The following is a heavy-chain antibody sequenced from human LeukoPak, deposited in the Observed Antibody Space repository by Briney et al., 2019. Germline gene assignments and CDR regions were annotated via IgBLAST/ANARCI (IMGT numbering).Heavy chain of an antibody. Sequence: RASVKVSCMASGYTFTSYGITWVRQAPGQGLEWMGWISPYNGNTNYAQKLQGRVTMTTDTSTSIAYMELRSLISDDTAVYYCARDLFSGSYGDSWGQGTLVTVSS. V-gene: IGHV1-18*01. J-gene: IGHJ4*02. D-gene: IGHD1-26*01. CDR2: ISPYNGNT. CDR3: ARDLFSGSYGDS. CDR1: GYTFTSYG.